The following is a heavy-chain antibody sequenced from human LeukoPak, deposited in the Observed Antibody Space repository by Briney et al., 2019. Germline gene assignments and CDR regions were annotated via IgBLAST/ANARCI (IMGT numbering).Heavy chain of an antibody. D-gene: IGHD1-1*01. CDR3: VRDWNGDYFDY. Sequence: SQTLSLTCTVSGHSISSGRYYWTWLRQPAGKALEWFGRIHTSGHTNYSPSLNNRVTISRDTSKNQFSLRLTSVAAADTAVYYCVRDWNGDYFDYWGQGTLVSVSS. V-gene: IGHV4-61*02. CDR1: GHSISSGRYY. CDR2: IHTSGHT. J-gene: IGHJ4*02.